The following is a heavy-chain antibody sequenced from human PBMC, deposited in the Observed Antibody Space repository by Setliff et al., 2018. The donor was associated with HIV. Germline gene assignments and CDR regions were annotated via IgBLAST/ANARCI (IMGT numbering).Heavy chain of an antibody. V-gene: IGHV2-5*02. CDR2: IFWDGDK. D-gene: IGHD5-18*01. CDR3: VHRNPAGVTDF. Sequence: SGPTLVNPTQTLTLTCTFSGFSLSSNGMGVGWIRQPPGKALEWLALIFWDGDKRYNPSLKSRLTITKDISKKQVVLTMTNMDPVDTATYFCVHRNPAGVTDFWGQGTRVTVSS. CDR1: GFSLSSNGMG. J-gene: IGHJ4*02.